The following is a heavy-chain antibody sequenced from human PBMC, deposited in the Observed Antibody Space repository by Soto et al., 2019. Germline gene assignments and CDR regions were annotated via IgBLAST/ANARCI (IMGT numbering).Heavy chain of an antibody. CDR2: ISGSGGST. J-gene: IGHJ4*02. CDR3: AESPYGSGSSRVDFDY. Sequence: EVQLLESGGGLVQPGGSLRLSCAASGFTFSSYAMSWVRQSPGKGLEWVSTISGSGGSTYYADSVKGRFTISRDNSKNTLYLQMNSLRADDTAVYYCAESPYGSGSSRVDFDYWGQGTLVTVSS. CDR1: GFTFSSYA. V-gene: IGHV3-23*01. D-gene: IGHD3-10*01.